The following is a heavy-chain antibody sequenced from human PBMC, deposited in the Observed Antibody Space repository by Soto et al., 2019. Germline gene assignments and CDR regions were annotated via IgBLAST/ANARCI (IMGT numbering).Heavy chain of an antibody. CDR1: GFTFSSYG. D-gene: IGHD5-12*01. V-gene: IGHV3-30*18. J-gene: IGHJ4*02. CDR2: ISYDGSNK. Sequence: PGGSLRLSCAASGFTFSSYGMHWVRQAPGKGLEWVAVISYDGSNKYYADSVKGRFTISRDNSKNTLYLQMNSLRAEDTAVYYCANLPPLRDGYNYGDYWGQGTLVTVSS. CDR3: ANLPPLRDGYNYGDY.